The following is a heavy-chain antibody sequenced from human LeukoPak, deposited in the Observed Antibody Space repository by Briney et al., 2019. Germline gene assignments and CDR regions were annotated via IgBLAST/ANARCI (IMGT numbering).Heavy chain of an antibody. CDR3: AKSVGAPLFKHPDAFDI. CDR2: IRYDGSNK. Sequence: GGSLRLSCAASGFTFSSYGMHWVRQAPGKGLEWVAFIRYDGSNKYYADSVKGRFTISRDNSKNTLYLQMNSLRAEDTAVYYCAKSVGAPLFKHPDAFDIWGQGTMVTVSS. CDR1: GFTFSSYG. D-gene: IGHD3-10*01. J-gene: IGHJ3*02. V-gene: IGHV3-30*02.